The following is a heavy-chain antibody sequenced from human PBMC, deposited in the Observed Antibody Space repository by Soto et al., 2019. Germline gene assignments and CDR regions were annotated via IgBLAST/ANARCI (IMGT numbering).Heavy chain of an antibody. CDR2: INHSGST. CDR3: ARRKQPDPGNNWFDP. D-gene: IGHD3-10*01. J-gene: IGHJ5*02. V-gene: IGHV4-34*01. Sequence: LSLTCAVYGGSFSGYYWSCIRQPPVKGLEWIGEINHSGSTNYNPSLKSRVTISVDTSKNQFSLKLSSVTAADTAVYYCARRKQPDPGNNWFDPWGQGTLVTVSS. CDR1: GGSFSGYY.